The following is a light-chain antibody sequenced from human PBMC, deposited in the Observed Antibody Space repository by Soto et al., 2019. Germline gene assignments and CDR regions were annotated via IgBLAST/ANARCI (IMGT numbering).Light chain of an antibody. CDR3: QQFGSSLGFT. V-gene: IGKV3-20*01. J-gene: IGKJ3*01. CDR2: VAS. Sequence: EIVLTQSPCTLSLSPGERATLSCRASHSIIIRYLAWYQQKPGQAPMLLIYVASSRATGIADRLSGSGSGTDFTLTISIMEPEDSGVYYWQQFGSSLGFTLGPGNKVDMK. CDR1: HSIIIRY.